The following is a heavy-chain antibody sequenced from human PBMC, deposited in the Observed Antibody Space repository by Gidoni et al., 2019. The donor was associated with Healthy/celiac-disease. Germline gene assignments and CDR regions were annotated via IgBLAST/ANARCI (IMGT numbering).Heavy chain of an antibody. D-gene: IGHD2-15*01. J-gene: IGHJ4*02. CDR2: ISSSSSYI. CDR3: ARAYCSGGSCYPFDY. CDR1: GFTFSSYS. V-gene: IGHV3-21*01. Sequence: EVQLVESGGGLVKPGGSLRLSCASSGFTFSSYSMNWVRQAQGKGLEWVSSISSSSSYIYYADSVKGRFTISRDNAKNSLYLQMNSLRAEDTAVYYCARAYCSGGSCYPFDYWGQGTLVTVSS.